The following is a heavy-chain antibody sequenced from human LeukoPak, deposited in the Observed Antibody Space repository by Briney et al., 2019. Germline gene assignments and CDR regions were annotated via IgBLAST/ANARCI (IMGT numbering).Heavy chain of an antibody. CDR1: GYTFTSYG. CDR3: ARWVVPAADYYYYMDV. CDR2: ISAYNGNT. Sequence: GASVKVSCKASGYTFTSYGISWVRQAPGQGLEWMGWISAYNGNTNYAQKLQGRVTMTTDTSTSTAYMELRSLRSDDTAVYYCARWVVPAADYYYYMDVWGKGTTVTVSS. V-gene: IGHV1-18*01. D-gene: IGHD2-2*01. J-gene: IGHJ6*03.